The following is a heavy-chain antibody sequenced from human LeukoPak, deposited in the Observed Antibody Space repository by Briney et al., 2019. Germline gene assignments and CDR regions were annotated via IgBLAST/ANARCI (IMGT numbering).Heavy chain of an antibody. CDR2: ISSSSSYI. J-gene: IGHJ4*02. CDR3: ARGGAARPDF. V-gene: IGHV3-21*01. Sequence: GGSLRLSCAASGFTFSGYVMHWVRQAPGKGLEWVSSISSSSSYIYYADSVKGRFTFSRDNAKNSLYLQMNSLRVEDTAVYYCARGGAARPDFWGQGTLVTVSS. CDR1: GFTFSGYV. D-gene: IGHD6-6*01.